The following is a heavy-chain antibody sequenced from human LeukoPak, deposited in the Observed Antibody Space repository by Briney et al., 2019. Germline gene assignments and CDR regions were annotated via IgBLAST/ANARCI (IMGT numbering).Heavy chain of an antibody. CDR1: GFIFGDFE. Sequence: GGSLRLSRAASGFIFGDFEMNWFRQAPGKGLEWGSYIDAGSRRTDYADPVKGRFTVSSDDASNSLYLQINSLRAEDTAAYYCLRGRDGFGWGQGTLATVS. V-gene: IGHV3-48*01. CDR3: LRGRDGFG. J-gene: IGHJ4*02. CDR2: IDAGSRRT. D-gene: IGHD5-24*01.